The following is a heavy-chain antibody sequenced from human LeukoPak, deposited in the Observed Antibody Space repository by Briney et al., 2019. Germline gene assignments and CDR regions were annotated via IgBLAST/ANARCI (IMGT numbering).Heavy chain of an antibody. Sequence: ASVKVSCKASGYTFTSYDINWVRQATGQGLEWMGWMNPNSGNTGYAQKFQGRVTMTRNTSISTACMELSSLRSEDTAVYYCARGYSGYDFIYYYGMDVWGQGTTVTVSS. CDR1: GYTFTSYD. J-gene: IGHJ6*02. D-gene: IGHD5-12*01. CDR3: ARGYSGYDFIYYYGMDV. V-gene: IGHV1-8*01. CDR2: MNPNSGNT.